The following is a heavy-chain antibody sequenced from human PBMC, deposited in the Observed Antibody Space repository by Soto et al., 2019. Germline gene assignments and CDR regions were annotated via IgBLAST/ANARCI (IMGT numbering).Heavy chain of an antibody. D-gene: IGHD3-10*01. Sequence: QVQLVQSGAEVKKPGSSVKVSCKASGGTFSSYTISWVRQAPGQGLEWMGRIIPILGIANYAQKFQGRVTITADKSTSTAYMELSSLRSEDTAVYYCAIDFAGFGEIVNWGQGTLVTFSS. J-gene: IGHJ4*02. CDR3: AIDFAGFGEIVN. V-gene: IGHV1-69*08. CDR1: GGTFSSYT. CDR2: IIPILGIA.